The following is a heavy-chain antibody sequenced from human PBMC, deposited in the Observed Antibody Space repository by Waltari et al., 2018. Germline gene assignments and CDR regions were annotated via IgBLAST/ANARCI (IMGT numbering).Heavy chain of an antibody. D-gene: IGHD3-3*01. CDR2: SYFSGGT. CDR3: ARANDFWSGYFLFDY. CDR1: GGSISSSSYY. J-gene: IGHJ4*02. Sequence: QLQLQESGPGLVKPSETLSLTCTVSGGSISSSSYYWGWIRQPPGKGLEWIGSSYFSGGTHYNPSLKSRVTSSVDASKNQFSLKLSSVTAADTAVYYCARANDFWSGYFLFDYWGQGTLVTVSS. V-gene: IGHV4-39*07.